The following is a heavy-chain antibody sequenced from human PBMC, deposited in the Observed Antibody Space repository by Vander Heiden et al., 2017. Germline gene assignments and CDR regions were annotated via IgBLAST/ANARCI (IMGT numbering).Heavy chain of an antibody. CDR3: AREPYTLGGLPMFFFDY. D-gene: IGHD2-2*02. J-gene: IGHJ4*02. V-gene: IGHV3-30*04. CDR1: RFTFLKSG. Sequence: QVPLVEPAGGVVQPGRSLSLSCAASRFTFLKSGIHWVRQAPGKWLEWVEVIAIDGRSEYFADSVKGRFTIYRDNSKDTLNLQMNSLRLEDTAMYFCAREPYTLGGLPMFFFDYLGQGTLVTVSS. CDR2: IAIDGRSE.